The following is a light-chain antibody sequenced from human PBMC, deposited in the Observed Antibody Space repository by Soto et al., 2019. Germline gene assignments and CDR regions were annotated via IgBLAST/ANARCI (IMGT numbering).Light chain of an antibody. V-gene: IGKV1-5*03. Sequence: DIQMTQSPSTLSASVGDRVTITCRASQSISSWLAWYQQKPGKAPKLLIYKASSLESGVPSRFSGSGSGTEFTLTITSLQPDDFGSYSCQQYHTFYPTFGQGTKLEIK. CDR3: QQYHTFYPT. CDR2: KAS. J-gene: IGKJ2*01. CDR1: QSISSW.